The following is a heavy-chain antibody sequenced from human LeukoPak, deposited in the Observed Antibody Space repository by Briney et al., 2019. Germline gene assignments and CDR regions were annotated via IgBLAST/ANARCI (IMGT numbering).Heavy chain of an antibody. J-gene: IGHJ4*02. CDR2: IYYSGST. CDR3: ARVVSGRFGPSGYFDY. D-gene: IGHD2/OR15-2a*01. CDR1: GGSISSSDYY. Sequence: PSETLSLTCSVSGGSISSSDYYWGWIRQPPGKGLEWIGNIYYSGSTYYNPSLKSRVTISVDTSKNQFSLKLSSVTAADTAVYYCARVVSGRFGPSGYFDYWGQGTLVTVSS. V-gene: IGHV4-39*07.